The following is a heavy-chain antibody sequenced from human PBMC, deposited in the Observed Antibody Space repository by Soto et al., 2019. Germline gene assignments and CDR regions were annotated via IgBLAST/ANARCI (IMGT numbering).Heavy chain of an antibody. Sequence: SVKVSCKASGFTFTISAMQWVRQARGQRLEWIGWIVVGSGNTNYAQKFQERVTITRDMSTSTAYMELSSLRSEDTAVYYCAARQQRGYYYYYKDVWGKGTTVTVSS. V-gene: IGHV1-58*02. CDR2: IVVGSGNT. CDR3: AARQQRGYYYYYKDV. D-gene: IGHD6-13*01. J-gene: IGHJ6*03. CDR1: GFTFTISA.